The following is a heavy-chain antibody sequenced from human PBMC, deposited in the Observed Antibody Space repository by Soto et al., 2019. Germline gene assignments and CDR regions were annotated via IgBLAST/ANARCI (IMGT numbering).Heavy chain of an antibody. Sequence: QVQLVQSGSEVKKPGSSVRVSCKTSGGSFRIYTFSWVRQVPGQGHGWMGRVLPFLDSTTYSQQCLARVTITADNPTATAYLDLSSLTPEDTAVYYCSTDRTKRTWPNFHSWGAGTLGSVS. J-gene: IGHJ4*02. V-gene: IGHV1-69*08. CDR1: GGSFRIYT. CDR2: VLPFLDST. D-gene: IGHD2-8*01. CDR3: STDRTKRTWPNFHS.